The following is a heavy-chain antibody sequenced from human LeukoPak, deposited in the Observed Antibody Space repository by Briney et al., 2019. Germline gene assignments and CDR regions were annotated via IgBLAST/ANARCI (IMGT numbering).Heavy chain of an antibody. J-gene: IGHJ5*02. Sequence: SVKVSCKASGGXSSSYAISWVRQAPGQGLEWMGRIIPILGIANYAQEFQGRVTITADKSTSTAYMELSSLRSEDTAVYYCARAATVTSFHRWFDPWGQGTLVTVSS. V-gene: IGHV1-69*04. CDR2: IIPILGIA. CDR1: GGXSSSYA. D-gene: IGHD4-17*01. CDR3: ARAATVTSFHRWFDP.